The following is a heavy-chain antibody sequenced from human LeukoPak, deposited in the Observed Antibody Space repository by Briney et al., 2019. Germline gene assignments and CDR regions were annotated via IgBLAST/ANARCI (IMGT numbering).Heavy chain of an antibody. Sequence: SETLSLTCTVSGGSISSYYWSWIRQPAGKGLEWIGRIYTSGSTNYNPSLKSRVTMSVDTSKNQFSLKLSSVTAADTAVYYCARENYVWGRLISVGGVFDIWGKGTMVTVSS. CDR1: GGSISSYY. J-gene: IGHJ3*02. V-gene: IGHV4-4*07. CDR3: ARENYVWGRLISVGGVFDI. D-gene: IGHD3-16*01. CDR2: IYTSGST.